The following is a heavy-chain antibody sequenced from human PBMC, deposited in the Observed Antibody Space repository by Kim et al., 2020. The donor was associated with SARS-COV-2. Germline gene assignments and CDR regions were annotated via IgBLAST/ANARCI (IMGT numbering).Heavy chain of an antibody. V-gene: IGHV4-38-2*02. Sequence: SETLSLTCTVSGYSISSGYYWGWIRQPPGKGLEWIGSIYHSGSTYYNPSLKSRVTISVDTSKNQFSLKLSSVTAADTAVYYCANQGYYYGMDVWGQGTTVTVSS. J-gene: IGHJ6*02. CDR3: ANQGYYYGMDV. CDR2: IYHSGST. CDR1: GYSISSGYY.